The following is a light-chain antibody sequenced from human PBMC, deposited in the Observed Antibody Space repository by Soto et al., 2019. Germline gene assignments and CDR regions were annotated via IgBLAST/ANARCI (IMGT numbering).Light chain of an antibody. V-gene: IGLV2-14*01. J-gene: IGLJ2*01. Sequence: QSVLTQPASVSGSPGQSITISCTGTSSDVGGYDYVSWYQQHPGKAPKLMLYEVSNRPSGVSNRFSGYKSGNTASLTISGLQAEDEADYYCSSYSSTSAPVVFGGGTKLTVL. CDR3: SSYSSTSAPVV. CDR2: EVS. CDR1: SSDVGGYDY.